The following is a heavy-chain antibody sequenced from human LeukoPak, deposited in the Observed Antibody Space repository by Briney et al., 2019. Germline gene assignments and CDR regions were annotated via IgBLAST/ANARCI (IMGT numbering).Heavy chain of an antibody. CDR3: ARDTDYYDSSGYLGNWFDP. CDR2: ISSSSSTI. CDR1: GFTFSSYS. J-gene: IGHJ5*02. D-gene: IGHD3-22*01. Sequence: GGSLRLSCAASGFTFSSYSMNWVRQAPGKGLEWVSYISSSSSTIYYADSVKGRFTISRDNAKNSLYLQMNSLRAEDTAVYYCARDTDYYDSSGYLGNWFDPWGQGTLVTVSS. V-gene: IGHV3-48*01.